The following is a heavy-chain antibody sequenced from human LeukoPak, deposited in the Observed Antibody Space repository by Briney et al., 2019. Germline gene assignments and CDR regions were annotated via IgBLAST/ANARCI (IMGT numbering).Heavy chain of an antibody. CDR1: GGSISSYH. Sequence: SETLSLTCTVSGGSISSYHWSWIRQPAGKGLEWIGRIYTSGSTNYNPSLKSRVTMSVDTSKNQFSLKLSSVTAADTAVYYCARHVYCTNGICSDYWGQGTLVTVSS. J-gene: IGHJ4*02. D-gene: IGHD2-8*01. CDR2: IYTSGST. CDR3: ARHVYCTNGICSDY. V-gene: IGHV4-4*07.